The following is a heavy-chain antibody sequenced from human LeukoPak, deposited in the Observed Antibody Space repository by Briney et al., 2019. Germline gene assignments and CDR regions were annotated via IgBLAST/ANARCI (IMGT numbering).Heavy chain of an antibody. Sequence: SETLSLTCTASGYSISSGYYWGWIRQPPGKGLEWIGSIYHSGSTYYNPSLKSRVTISVDTSKNQFSLKLSSVTAADTAVYYCAGAHRVISCYYYMDVWGKGTTVTVSS. V-gene: IGHV4-38-2*02. J-gene: IGHJ6*03. CDR2: IYHSGST. D-gene: IGHD2/OR15-2a*01. CDR3: AGAHRVISCYYYMDV. CDR1: GYSISSGYY.